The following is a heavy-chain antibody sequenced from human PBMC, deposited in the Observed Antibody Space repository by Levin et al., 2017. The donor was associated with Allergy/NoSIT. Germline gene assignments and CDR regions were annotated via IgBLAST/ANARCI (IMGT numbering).Heavy chain of an antibody. Sequence: GESLKISCAASGFTFDDYGMSWVRQAPGKGLEWVSGINWNGGSTGYADSVKGRFTISRDNAKNSLYLQMNSLRAEDTALYYCARVSSGWNDYWGQGTLVTVSS. CDR2: INWNGGST. D-gene: IGHD6-19*01. CDR1: GFTFDDYG. J-gene: IGHJ4*02. V-gene: IGHV3-20*04. CDR3: ARVSSGWNDY.